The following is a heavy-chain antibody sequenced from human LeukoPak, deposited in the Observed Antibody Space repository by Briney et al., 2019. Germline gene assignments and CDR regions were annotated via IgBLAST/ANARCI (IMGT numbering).Heavy chain of an antibody. CDR1: GGSISSGDYY. J-gene: IGHJ4*02. CDR3: ARAVVVVPAADFDY. D-gene: IGHD2-2*01. V-gene: IGHV4-30-4*01. Sequence: SETLSLTCTVSGGSISSGDYYWSWIRQPPGKGLEWIGYIYYSGSTHYNPSLKSRVTISVDTSKNQFSLKLSSVTAADTAVYYCARAVVVVPAADFDYWGQGTLVTVSS. CDR2: IYYSGST.